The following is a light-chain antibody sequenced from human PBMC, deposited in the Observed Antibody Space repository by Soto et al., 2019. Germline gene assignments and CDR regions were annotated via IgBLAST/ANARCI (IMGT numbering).Light chain of an antibody. CDR1: QSVRSSY. V-gene: IGKV3-20*01. CDR3: QQYGTAPRT. Sequence: EIVLTQSPGTLSLSPGERATLSCRASQSVRSSYLAWYQQKLGQAPRLLIYGVSNRATGIPDRFRGSGSGTDFTLTISRLESEYFAVYYCQQYGTAPRTFGQGTKVEIK. CDR2: GVS. J-gene: IGKJ1*01.